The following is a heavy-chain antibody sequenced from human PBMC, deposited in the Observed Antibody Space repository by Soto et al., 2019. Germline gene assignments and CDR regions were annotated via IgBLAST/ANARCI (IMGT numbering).Heavy chain of an antibody. CDR2: ISAYNGNT. Sequence: ASVKVSCKASGYTFPSYGISWVRQAPGQGLEWMGWISAYNGNTNYAQKLQGRVTMTTDTSTSTAYMELRSLRSDDTAVYYCARVGGYCSGGSCYYYYYYMDVWGKGTTVTVSS. CDR3: ARVGGYCSGGSCYYYYYYMDV. CDR1: GYTFPSYG. D-gene: IGHD2-15*01. J-gene: IGHJ6*03. V-gene: IGHV1-18*01.